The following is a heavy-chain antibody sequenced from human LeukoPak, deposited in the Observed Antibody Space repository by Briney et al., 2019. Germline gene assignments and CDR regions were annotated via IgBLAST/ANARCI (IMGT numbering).Heavy chain of an antibody. Sequence: SESLSLTCAVNGGSFRGDYCGWIRQPPGKGLGWIGEINHSGRTNYNPSLKSRVTISVDTPKNQFSLKLSSVTAAHTAVYYCARGRIRGRLLDYWGQGTLVTVSS. CDR3: ARGRIRGRLLDY. CDR2: INHSGRT. J-gene: IGHJ4*02. D-gene: IGHD2/OR15-2a*01. CDR1: GGSFRGDY. V-gene: IGHV4-34*01.